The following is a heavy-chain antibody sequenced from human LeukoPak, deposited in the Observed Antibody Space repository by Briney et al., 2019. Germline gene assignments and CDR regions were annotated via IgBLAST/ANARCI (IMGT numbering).Heavy chain of an antibody. CDR1: GGSISSYY. Sequence: SETLSLTCTVSGGSISSYYWSWVRQPPGKGLEWIGYIYYSGSTNYNPSLKNRVTISVDTSKSQISLKLNSLAAADTAVYYCARRVLGSGRQDCWGQGTLVTVSS. CDR3: ARRVLGSGRQDC. V-gene: IGHV4-59*08. CDR2: IYYSGST. J-gene: IGHJ4*02. D-gene: IGHD3-10*01.